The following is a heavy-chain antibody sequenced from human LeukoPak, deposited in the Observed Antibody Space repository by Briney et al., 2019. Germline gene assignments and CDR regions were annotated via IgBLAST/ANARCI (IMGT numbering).Heavy chain of an antibody. Sequence: GSLRLSCAASGFTFSSYAMHWVRQAPGKGLEWVAVIWYDGSNKYYADSVKGRFTISRDNSKNTLYLQMNSLRAEDTAVYYCARDIPNLPRSFDYWGQGTLVTVSS. V-gene: IGHV3-33*08. CDR3: ARDIPNLPRSFDY. CDR1: GFTFSSYA. J-gene: IGHJ4*02. CDR2: IWYDGSNK.